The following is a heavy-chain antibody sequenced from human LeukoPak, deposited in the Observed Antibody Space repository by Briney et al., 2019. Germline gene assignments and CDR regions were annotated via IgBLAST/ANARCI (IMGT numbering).Heavy chain of an antibody. V-gene: IGHV3-23*01. CDR1: GFTFSSYA. CDR3: SKGSAVVRPYYFDY. D-gene: IGHD2-2*01. Sequence: GGSLRLSCAASGFTFSSYAMSWVRQAPGKGLEWVSAISGSGGSTYHADSVKGRLTISRDNSKNTLYLQMNSLEDDDTAVYYCSKGSAVVRPYYFDYWGQGILVTVSS. CDR2: ISGSGGST. J-gene: IGHJ4*02.